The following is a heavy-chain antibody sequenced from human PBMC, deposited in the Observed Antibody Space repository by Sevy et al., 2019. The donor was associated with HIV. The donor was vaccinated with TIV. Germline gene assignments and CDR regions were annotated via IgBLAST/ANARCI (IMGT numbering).Heavy chain of an antibody. CDR1: GYTFTNYG. CDR2: ISAYNGNT. CDR3: ARDESFSLIVVDLDY. J-gene: IGHJ4*02. V-gene: IGHV1-18*01. D-gene: IGHD3-22*01. Sequence: ASVKVSCKASGYTFTNYGITWVLQAPGQGLEWMGWISAYNGNTNYAQKFQDRVTMTTDTATSTAYMELRSLRSDDTAVYYCARDESFSLIVVDLDYWGQRTLVTVSS.